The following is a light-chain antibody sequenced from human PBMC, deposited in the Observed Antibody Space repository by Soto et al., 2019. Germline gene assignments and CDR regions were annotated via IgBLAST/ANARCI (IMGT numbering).Light chain of an antibody. V-gene: IGLV2-14*01. CDR1: SSEFGAYDY. CDR3: SSYTSSSTPYV. J-gene: IGLJ1*01. CDR2: DVT. Sequence: QSVLTQPASVSGSPGQSITISCTGSSSEFGAYDYVSWYQQRPVKAPKLMIFDVTNRPSGVSDRFSGSKSGNTASLTISGLQTEDEADYYCSSYTSSSTPYVFGTGTKVTV.